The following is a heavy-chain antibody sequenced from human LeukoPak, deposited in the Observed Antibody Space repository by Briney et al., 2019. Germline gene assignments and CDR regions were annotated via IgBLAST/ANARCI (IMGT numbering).Heavy chain of an antibody. CDR1: GGSISSYY. J-gene: IGHJ3*02. Sequence: ETLSLTCTVSGGSISSYYWSWIRQPPGKGLEWIGYIYYSGSTNYNPSLKSRVTISVDTSKNQFSLKLSSVPAADTAVYYCARGSFSNDAFGISGQGTMVTVSS. CDR3: ARGSFSNDAFGI. D-gene: IGHD2/OR15-2a*01. CDR2: IYYSGST. V-gene: IGHV4-59*01.